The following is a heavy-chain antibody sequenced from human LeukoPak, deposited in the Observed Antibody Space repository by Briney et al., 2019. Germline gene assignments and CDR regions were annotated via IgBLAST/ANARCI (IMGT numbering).Heavy chain of an antibody. V-gene: IGHV4-59*01. J-gene: IGHJ4*02. CDR2: IYYSGST. CDR3: ARGLTHSSMVRGVIERFDY. CDR1: GGSISSYY. Sequence: SETLSLTCTVSGGSISSYYWSWIRQPPGKGLEWIGYIYYSGSTNYNPSLKSRVTISVDTSKNQFSLKLSSVTAADTAVYYCARGLTHSSMVRGVIERFDYWGQGTLVTVSS. D-gene: IGHD3-10*01.